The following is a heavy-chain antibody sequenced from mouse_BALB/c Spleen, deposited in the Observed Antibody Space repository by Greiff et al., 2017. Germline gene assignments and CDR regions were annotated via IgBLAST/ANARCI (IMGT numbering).Heavy chain of an antibody. CDR2: ISSGGSYT. Sequence: EVQVVESGGGLVKPGGSLKLSCAASGFTFSSYTMSWVRQTPEKRLEWVATISSGGSYTYYPDSVKGRFTISRDNAKNTLYLQMSSLKSEDTAMYYCTKSTMITTGFAYWGQGTLVTVSA. D-gene: IGHD2-4*01. CDR3: TKSTMITTGFAY. CDR1: GFTFSSYT. J-gene: IGHJ3*01. V-gene: IGHV5-6-4*01.